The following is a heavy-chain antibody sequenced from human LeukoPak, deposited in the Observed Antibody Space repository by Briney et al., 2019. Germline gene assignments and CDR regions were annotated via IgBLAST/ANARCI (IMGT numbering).Heavy chain of an antibody. CDR2: IYYSGTT. Sequence: PSQTLSLTCTVSGGSISGGDYYWSWIRQPPGKGLEWIGYIYYSGTTYYNPSLKSRVTISIDTSKNQFSLKLSSVTGADTAVYYCARDLLSYTTLRYFDYWGQGALVTVSS. CDR3: ARDLLSYTTLRYFDY. J-gene: IGHJ4*02. V-gene: IGHV4-30-4*01. D-gene: IGHD2-15*01. CDR1: GGSISGGDYY.